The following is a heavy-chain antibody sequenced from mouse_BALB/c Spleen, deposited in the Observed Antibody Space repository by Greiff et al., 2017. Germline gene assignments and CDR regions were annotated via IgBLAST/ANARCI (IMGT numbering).Heavy chain of an antibody. D-gene: IGHD2-14*01. CDR1: GFSLTSYG. Sequence: VQLQQSGPGLVAPSQSLSITCTVSGFSLTSYGVHWVRQPPGKGLEWLGVIWAGGSTNYNSALMSRLSISKDNSKSQVFLKMNSLQTDDTAMYYCAREGRYYRYAGAMDYWGQGTSVTVSS. CDR3: AREGRYYRYAGAMDY. CDR2: IWAGGST. V-gene: IGHV2-9*02. J-gene: IGHJ4*01.